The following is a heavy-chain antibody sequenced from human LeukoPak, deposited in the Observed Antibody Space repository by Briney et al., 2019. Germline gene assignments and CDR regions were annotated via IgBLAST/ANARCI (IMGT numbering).Heavy chain of an antibody. CDR3: ARARTDLESGDLAYAFEI. V-gene: IGHV1-8*01. CDR2: MNPNSVNT. J-gene: IGHJ3*02. D-gene: IGHD7-27*01. Sequence: ASVKVSCKASGYTFTSYDINWVRQATGQGLEWMGWMNPNSVNTGYAEKFQGRVSMTRNNPISTAYMELSGLRSEDTAVYYCARARTDLESGDLAYAFEIWGQGTMITVSS. CDR1: GYTFTSYD.